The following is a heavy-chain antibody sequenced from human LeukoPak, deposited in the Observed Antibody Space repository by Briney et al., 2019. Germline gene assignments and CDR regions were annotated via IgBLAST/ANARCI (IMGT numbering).Heavy chain of an antibody. CDR1: GYSFTSYW. V-gene: IGHV5-51*01. Sequence: GESLKISCKGSGYSFTSYWIGWVRQMPGKGLEWMGIIYPGDSDTRYSPSFQGQVTISADKSISTAYLQWSSLKASDTAMYYCARHPNYYDSSGYYYTWFDPRGQGTLVTVSS. CDR3: ARHPNYYDSSGYYYTWFDP. J-gene: IGHJ5*02. CDR2: IYPGDSDT. D-gene: IGHD3-22*01.